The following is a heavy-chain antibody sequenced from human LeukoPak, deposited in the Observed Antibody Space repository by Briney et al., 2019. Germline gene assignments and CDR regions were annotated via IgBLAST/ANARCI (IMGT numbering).Heavy chain of an antibody. CDR2: IKQVGSET. J-gene: IGHJ4*02. V-gene: IGHV3-7*01. CDR1: VFTFSNYW. D-gene: IGHD3-3*01. CDR3: ARDFWGAYRVDFFDY. Sequence: GGSLRLSCAPSVFTFSNYWMSGVPRAPGKGGEGVAHIKQVGSETYYVDSVRGRFTISRDNAQTSLYLQMTSLRAEDTAVYYCARDFWGAYRVDFFDYWGQGILVTVSS.